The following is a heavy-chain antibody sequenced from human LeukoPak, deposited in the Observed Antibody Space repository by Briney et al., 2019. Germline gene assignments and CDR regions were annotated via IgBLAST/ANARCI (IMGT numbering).Heavy chain of an antibody. CDR3: AKDRRYCSGGSCDLFDY. CDR1: GFTFSSYG. J-gene: IGHJ4*02. D-gene: IGHD2-15*01. V-gene: IGHV3-30*02. CDR2: IRYDGSNK. Sequence: PGGSLRLSCAASGFTFSSYGMHWVRQAPGKGLEWVAFIRYDGSNKYYADSVKGRFTISRDNSKNTLYLQMNSLRAEDTAVYCCAKDRRYCSGGSCDLFDYWGQGTLVTVSS.